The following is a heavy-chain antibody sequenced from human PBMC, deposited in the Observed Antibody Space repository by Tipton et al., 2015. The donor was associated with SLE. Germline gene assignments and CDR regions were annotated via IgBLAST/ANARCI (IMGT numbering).Heavy chain of an antibody. Sequence: TLSLTCTVSGASIRSYYWSWIRQPPGKGLEWIGNIYNSGSTNYNPSLKSRVTMSLDTSKNQFSLKLSSVTAADTAVYYCARDSLSGGNWVDPWGQGTLVTVSS. CDR1: GASIRSYY. D-gene: IGHD3-10*01. CDR3: ARDSLSGGNWVDP. V-gene: IGHV4-59*01. CDR2: IYNSGST. J-gene: IGHJ5*02.